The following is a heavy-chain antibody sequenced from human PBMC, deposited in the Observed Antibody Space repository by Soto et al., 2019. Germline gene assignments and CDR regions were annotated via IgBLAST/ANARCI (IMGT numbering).Heavy chain of an antibody. CDR2: MNPNSGNP. CDR1: GYTFTRND. J-gene: IGHJ4*02. V-gene: IGHV1-8*01. CDR3: ARVISGGYSDY. D-gene: IGHD2-15*01. Sequence: QVQLVQSGAEVKKPGASVKVSCKASGYTFTRNDINWVRQATGQGLEWMGWMNPNSGNPGYAQKFQGRVTMTRMTSISTAYMELSSMRSDDTSVYYCARVISGGYSDYWGQGTLVTVSS.